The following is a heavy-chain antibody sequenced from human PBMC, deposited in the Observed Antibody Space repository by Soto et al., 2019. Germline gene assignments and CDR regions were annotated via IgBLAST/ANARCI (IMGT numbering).Heavy chain of an antibody. J-gene: IGHJ4*02. D-gene: IGHD3-16*01. V-gene: IGHV1-69*02. Sequence: SVKVSCKASGGTFSSYTISWVRQAPGQGLEWMGRIIPDLGIANYAQKFQGRVTMTTDTSTSTAYMELRSLRSEDTAVYYCARGIVSTIGDYWGQGTLVTVSS. CDR2: IIPDLGIA. CDR1: GGTFSSYT. CDR3: ARGIVSTIGDY.